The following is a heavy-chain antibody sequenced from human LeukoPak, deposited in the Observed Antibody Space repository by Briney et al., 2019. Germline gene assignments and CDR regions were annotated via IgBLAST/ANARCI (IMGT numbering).Heavy chain of an antibody. CDR1: GFTFSKYW. Sequence: GGSLCLTCAASGFTFSKYWMLWVRQAPGKGLESVSRINTDGTVTTYADSVKGRFTVSRDNADNTMFLQMNSVRDEDTAVYYCATKQWLVPLRDPWGEGTPVTVSS. V-gene: IGHV3-74*01. D-gene: IGHD6-19*01. CDR2: INTDGTVT. CDR3: ATKQWLVPLRDP. J-gene: IGHJ5*02.